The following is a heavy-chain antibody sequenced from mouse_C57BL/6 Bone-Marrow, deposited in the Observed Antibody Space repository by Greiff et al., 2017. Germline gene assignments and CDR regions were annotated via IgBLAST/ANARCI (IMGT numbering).Heavy chain of an antibody. CDR2: IYPGDGDT. V-gene: IGHV1-82*01. Sequence: QVQLKESGPELVKPGASVKISCKASGYAFSSSWMNWVKQRPGKGLEWIGRIYPGDGDTNYNGKFKGKATLTADKSSSTAYMQLSSLTSEDSAVYFCARVGNYDYGLDYWGQGTTLTVSA. CDR3: ARVGNYDYGLDY. J-gene: IGHJ2*01. CDR1: GYAFSSSW. D-gene: IGHD1-1*01.